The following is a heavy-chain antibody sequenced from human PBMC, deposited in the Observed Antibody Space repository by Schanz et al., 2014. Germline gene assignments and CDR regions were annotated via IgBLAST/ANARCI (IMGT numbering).Heavy chain of an antibody. Sequence: QGQLVQSGPEVKEPGASVKVSCEASRYTFNTYGLNWVRQAPGQGLEWMGWINPNSGDTNYAQKFQGWVTMTRDTSISTAYMEVSRLKSDDTAVYYCARDNGRIPAANSFDYWGQGTRVTVSS. CDR2: INPNSGDT. CDR3: ARDNGRIPAANSFDY. J-gene: IGHJ4*02. CDR1: RYTFNTYG. D-gene: IGHD1-26*01. V-gene: IGHV1-2*04.